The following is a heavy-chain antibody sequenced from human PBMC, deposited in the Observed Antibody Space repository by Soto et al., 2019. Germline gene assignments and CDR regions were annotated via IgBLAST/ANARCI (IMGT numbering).Heavy chain of an antibody. Sequence: GGSLRLSCAASGFTFSSYAMHWVRQAPGKGLEWVAVISYDGSNKYYADSVKGRFTISRDNSKNTLYLQMNSLRAEDTAVYYCARPPSHPEDTAMVTPGGYWGQGTLVTVSS. CDR2: ISYDGSNK. CDR3: ARPPSHPEDTAMVTPGGY. V-gene: IGHV3-30-3*01. J-gene: IGHJ4*02. CDR1: GFTFSSYA. D-gene: IGHD5-18*01.